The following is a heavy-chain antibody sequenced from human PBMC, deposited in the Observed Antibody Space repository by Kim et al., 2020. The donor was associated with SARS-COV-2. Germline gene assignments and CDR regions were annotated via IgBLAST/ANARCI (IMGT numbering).Heavy chain of an antibody. CDR1: GGTFSSYA. CDR2: IIPIFGTA. V-gene: IGHV1-69*13. Sequence: SVKVSCKASGGTFSSYAISWVRQAPGQGLEWMGGIIPIFGTANYAQKFQGRVTITADESTSTAYMELSSLRSEDTAVYYCARDGIVAMKYYYYGMDVWGQGTTVTVSS. CDR3: ARDGIVAMKYYYYGMDV. D-gene: IGHD5-12*01. J-gene: IGHJ6*02.